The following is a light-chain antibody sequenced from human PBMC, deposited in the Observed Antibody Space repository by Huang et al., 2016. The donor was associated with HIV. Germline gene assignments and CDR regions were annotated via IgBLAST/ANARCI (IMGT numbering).Light chain of an antibody. Sequence: DVQMTQSPSSLSASVVDRVTIACRASQTISTYLNWYQQKPGKVPSLLIYGASNLHSGVPSRFSGSGSGTDFTLTSSSLQPEDFATYYCQQSHSLPPAFGPGTIVDFE. J-gene: IGKJ3*01. V-gene: IGKV1-39*01. CDR2: GAS. CDR1: QTISTY. CDR3: QQSHSLPPA.